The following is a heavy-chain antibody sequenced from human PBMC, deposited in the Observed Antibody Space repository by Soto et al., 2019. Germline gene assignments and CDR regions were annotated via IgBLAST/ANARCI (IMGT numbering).Heavy chain of an antibody. CDR1: GGSFSGYY. V-gene: IGHV4-34*01. CDR2: INHSGST. Sequence: PSETLSLTCAAYGGSFSGYYWSWIRQPPGKGLEWIGEINHSGSTNYNPSLKSRVTISVDTSKNQFSLKLSSVTAADTAVYYCARLGFWSGYYGMDVWGQGTTVTVSS. D-gene: IGHD3-3*01. CDR3: ARLGFWSGYYGMDV. J-gene: IGHJ6*02.